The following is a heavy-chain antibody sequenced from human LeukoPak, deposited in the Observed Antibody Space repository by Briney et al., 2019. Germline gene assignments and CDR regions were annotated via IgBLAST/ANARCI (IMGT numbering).Heavy chain of an antibody. D-gene: IGHD2-15*01. CDR1: GFIFYSYA. Sequence: GGSLRLSCATSGFIFYSYAMHWVRQAPGKGLEWVAVISHDETNKYYADSVKGRFTISRDNSKNTLYLQLNSLRAEDTAVYYCARDRVCSGVSCYFSAFDIWGQGTMVTVSS. CDR3: ARDRVCSGVSCYFSAFDI. CDR2: ISHDETNK. V-gene: IGHV3-30*04. J-gene: IGHJ3*02.